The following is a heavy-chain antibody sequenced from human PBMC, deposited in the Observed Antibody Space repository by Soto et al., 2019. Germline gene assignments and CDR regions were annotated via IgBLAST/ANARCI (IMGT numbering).Heavy chain of an antibody. V-gene: IGHV3-7*01. CDR2: FHQDGSQN. CDR3: ARALVGNGANSGS. Sequence: EVQLVESGGGLVQRGGSLRLSCTASGFTFSHYWMSWVRQAPGKGLECVANFHQDGSQNYYVDSVKGRFTISRDNAKNALYLQMNRLRVEDTAVYYCARALVGNGANSGSWGHGTLVTVSS. D-gene: IGHD3-10*01. CDR1: GFTFSHYW. J-gene: IGHJ5*01.